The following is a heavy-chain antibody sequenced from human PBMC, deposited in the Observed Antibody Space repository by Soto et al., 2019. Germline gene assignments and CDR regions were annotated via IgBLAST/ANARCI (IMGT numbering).Heavy chain of an antibody. CDR2: IYYSGST. Sequence: QLQLQESGPGLVKPSETLSLTCTVSGGSISSSSYYWGWIRQPPGKGLEWIGSIYYSGSTYYNPSLKSRVTISVDTSKNQFSLKLSSVTAADTAVYYCARPAGNRISREYYFDYWGQGTLVTVSS. D-gene: IGHD6-19*01. CDR3: ARPAGNRISREYYFDY. V-gene: IGHV4-39*01. CDR1: GGSISSSSYY. J-gene: IGHJ4*02.